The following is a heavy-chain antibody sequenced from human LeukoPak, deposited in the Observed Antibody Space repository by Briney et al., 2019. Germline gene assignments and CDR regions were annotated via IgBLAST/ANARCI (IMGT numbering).Heavy chain of an antibody. CDR2: FHISGDT. CDR1: ADSIGSYF. V-gene: IGHV4-4*07. D-gene: IGHD3-16*01. J-gene: IGHJ4*02. CDR3: ARVGDYVWGSYDY. Sequence: SETLSLTCTVSADSIGSYFWTWIRQPAGKGLEWIGRFHISGDTKYNPSLKSRVTMSMDTSKSQFSLRLNSVTAADSAVYYCARVGDYVWGSYDYWGQGTLVTVSS.